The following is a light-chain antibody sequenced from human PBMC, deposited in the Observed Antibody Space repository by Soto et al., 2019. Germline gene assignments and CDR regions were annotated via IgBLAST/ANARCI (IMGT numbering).Light chain of an antibody. CDR1: QSVSSSY. CDR3: QQYGSSPSWT. CDR2: GAS. J-gene: IGKJ1*01. V-gene: IGKV3-20*01. Sequence: EIVLTQSPGTLSLSPGERATLSCRASQSVSSSYLAWYQQKPGQAPTLLLYGASSRATGTPDRFSGSGSGTDFTLTISRLEPEDFAVYYCQQYGSSPSWTFGQGTKV.